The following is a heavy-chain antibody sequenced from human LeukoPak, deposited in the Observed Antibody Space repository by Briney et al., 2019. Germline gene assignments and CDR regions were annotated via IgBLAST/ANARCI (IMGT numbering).Heavy chain of an antibody. V-gene: IGHV4-59*01. D-gene: IGHD5-18*01. CDR2: IYYSGST. Sequence: SETLSLTCTVSGGSISSYYWSWIRQPPGKGLEWIGYIYYSGSTNYNPSLKSRVTISVDTSKNQFSLKLSSVTAADTAVYYCARESPDTAMQGPPYYYGMGVWGQGTTVTVSS. CDR3: ARESPDTAMQGPPYYYGMGV. J-gene: IGHJ6*02. CDR1: GGSISSYY.